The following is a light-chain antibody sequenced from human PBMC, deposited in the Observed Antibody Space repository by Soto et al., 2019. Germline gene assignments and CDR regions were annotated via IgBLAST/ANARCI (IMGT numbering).Light chain of an antibody. CDR3: QLHTTSPRP. V-gene: IGKV1-17*03. Sequence: DIQMTQSPSAMSAAVGDRVTITCRASQDIGYHLGWFQQKPGKAPKRLIYSASSLDSGVPSRFSATGSGTEFTFTISPLHPEDFATYYCQLHTTSPRPVGQGTKVDI. CDR1: QDIGYH. J-gene: IGKJ1*01. CDR2: SAS.